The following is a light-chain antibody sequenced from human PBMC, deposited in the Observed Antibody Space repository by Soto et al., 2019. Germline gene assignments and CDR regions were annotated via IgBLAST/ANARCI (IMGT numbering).Light chain of an antibody. CDR2: GAS. CDR3: QQYNSYTRT. V-gene: IGKV3-20*01. Sequence: EIVLTQSPGTLSLSPGERATLSCRASQSVSSSYLVWYQQKPGQAPRLLIYGASSRATGIPDRFSGSGSGTDFTLTISSLQPDDFATYYCQQYNSYTRTFGQGTKVDIK. J-gene: IGKJ1*01. CDR1: QSVSSSY.